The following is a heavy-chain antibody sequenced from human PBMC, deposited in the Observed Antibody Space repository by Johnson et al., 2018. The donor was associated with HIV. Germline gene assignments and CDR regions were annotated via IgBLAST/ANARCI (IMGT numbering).Heavy chain of an antibody. D-gene: IGHD2-8*01. CDR3: ARDNIVLMVGGAFDI. J-gene: IGHJ3*02. CDR2: ISSSGSSI. CDR1: RFIFSDYY. Sequence: QVQLVESGGGLVQPGRSLRLSCAASRFIFSDYYMSWIRQAPGKGLEWVSYISSSGSSIYYAYSVKGRFTISRDNAKNSLYLQMNRLRADDTAVYYCARDNIVLMVGGAFDIWGQGTLVTVSS. V-gene: IGHV3-11*04.